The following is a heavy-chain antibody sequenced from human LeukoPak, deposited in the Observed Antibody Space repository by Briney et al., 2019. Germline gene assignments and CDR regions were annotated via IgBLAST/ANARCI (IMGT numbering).Heavy chain of an antibody. Sequence: GASEKVSCKASGHTFTGYYMHWVRQAPGQGLEWMGRINPNSGGTNYAQKFQGRVTMTRDTSISTAYMELSRLRSDDTAVYYCARDYWGISVAGIEYYFDYWGQGTLVTVSS. J-gene: IGHJ4*02. CDR2: INPNSGGT. CDR1: GHTFTGYY. CDR3: ARDYWGISVAGIEYYFDY. D-gene: IGHD6-19*01. V-gene: IGHV1-2*06.